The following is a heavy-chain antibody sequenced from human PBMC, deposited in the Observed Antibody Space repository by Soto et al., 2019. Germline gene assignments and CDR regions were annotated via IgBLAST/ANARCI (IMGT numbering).Heavy chain of an antibody. CDR2: ISAYNGNT. CDR3: ARDQVQLWSGGYYYGMDV. CDR1: GYTFTSYG. D-gene: IGHD5-18*01. V-gene: IGHV1-18*01. J-gene: IGHJ6*02. Sequence: EASVKVSCKASGYTFTSYGISWVRQAPGQGLEWMGWISAYNGNTNYAQKLQGRVTMTTDTSTSTAYMELRSLRSDDTAVYYCARDQVQLWSGGYYYGMDVWGQGTTVTVSS.